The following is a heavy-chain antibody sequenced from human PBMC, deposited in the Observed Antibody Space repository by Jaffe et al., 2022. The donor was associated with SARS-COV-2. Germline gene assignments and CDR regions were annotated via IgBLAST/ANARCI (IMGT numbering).Heavy chain of an antibody. D-gene: IGHD5-12*01. CDR2: IYHSGIT. Sequence: QVQLQESGPGLVKPSETLALTCTVSGYSISSSYFWGWIRQPPGKGLEWIGIIYHSGITYYNPSLKSRVTVSVDTSRSHFSLNLSSVTAADTAIYYCAGGREWLPDYWGQGTLVTVSS. J-gene: IGHJ4*02. V-gene: IGHV4-38-2*02. CDR1: GYSISSSYF. CDR3: AGGREWLPDY.